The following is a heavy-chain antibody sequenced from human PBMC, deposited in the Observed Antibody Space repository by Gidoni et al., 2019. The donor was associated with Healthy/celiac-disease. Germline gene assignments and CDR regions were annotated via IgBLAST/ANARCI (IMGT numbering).Heavy chain of an antibody. V-gene: IGHV3-48*02. CDR3: ARETDSSGYYYGGDY. Sequence: EVQLVESGGGLVQPGGSLRLSCAASGFTFSSYSMNWVRQAPGKGLEWVSYISSSSSTIYYADSVKGRFTISRDNAKNSLYLQMNSLRDEDTAVYYCARETDSSGYYYGGDYWGQGTLVTVSS. D-gene: IGHD3-22*01. J-gene: IGHJ4*02. CDR2: ISSSSSTI. CDR1: GFTFSSYS.